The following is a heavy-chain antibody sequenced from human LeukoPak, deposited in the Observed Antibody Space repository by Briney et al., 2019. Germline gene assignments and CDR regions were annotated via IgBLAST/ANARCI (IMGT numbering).Heavy chain of an antibody. V-gene: IGHV3-23*01. J-gene: IGHJ4*02. CDR3: AKDATASPYFHWFDN. Sequence: GGSLRLSCAASGFPFSNYVMSWVRQAPGKGLEWVSGISSGDRTFHAESVKGRFTISRDKSKDTLYLQMNSLRAEDTAVYYCAKDATASPYFHWFDNWGQGTQVIVSS. CDR2: ISSGDRT. D-gene: IGHD3-9*01. CDR1: GFPFSNYV.